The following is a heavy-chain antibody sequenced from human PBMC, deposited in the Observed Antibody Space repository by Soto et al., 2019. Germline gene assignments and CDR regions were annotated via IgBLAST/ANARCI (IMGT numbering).Heavy chain of an antibody. D-gene: IGHD2-2*03. J-gene: IGHJ4*02. V-gene: IGHV3-30*03. Sequence: QVPLVESGGGVVQPGRSLRLSCAASGFTFSVYGMHWVRQAPGKGLEWVAFMAHDASNKYYTDSVKGRFTISRDNSKNTLYLQMNSLRVEDTAVYYCAAGIGWADYWGQGTLVTVSS. CDR3: AAGIGWADY. CDR1: GFTFSVYG. CDR2: MAHDASNK.